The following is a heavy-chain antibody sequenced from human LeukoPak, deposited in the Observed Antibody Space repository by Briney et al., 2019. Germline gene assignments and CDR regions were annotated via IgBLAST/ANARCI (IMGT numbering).Heavy chain of an antibody. J-gene: IGHJ4*02. CDR2: IYPKSGGT. CDR1: GYTFTCYY. CDR3: GTLLSNGPFDY. V-gene: IGHV1-2*02. Sequence: ASXKVSCKASGYTFTCYYMHWVRQGPGQGKEWMGWIYPKSGGTKNAQKFQGRGTMTRDRDISTAYMELSGLRSDDTAVYYCGTLLSNGPFDYWGQGSLVTVSS.